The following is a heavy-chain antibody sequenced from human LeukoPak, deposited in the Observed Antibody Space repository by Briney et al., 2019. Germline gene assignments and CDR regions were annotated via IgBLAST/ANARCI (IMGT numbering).Heavy chain of an antibody. J-gene: IGHJ4*02. D-gene: IGHD2-15*01. V-gene: IGHV1-18*01. CDR3: AKVFSAATGKYYFDY. CDR2: ISIYNGKT. Sequence: ASVKVSCKASGYTFTSYGISWVRQAPGQGLEWMGWISIYNGKTNYAQKLRGRVTMTTDTSTSTAFMELRSLRSDDTAVYYCAKVFSAATGKYYFDYWGQGTLVIVSS. CDR1: GYTFTSYG.